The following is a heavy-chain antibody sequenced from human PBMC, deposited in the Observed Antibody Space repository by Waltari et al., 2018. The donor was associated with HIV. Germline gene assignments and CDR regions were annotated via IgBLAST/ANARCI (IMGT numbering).Heavy chain of an antibody. D-gene: IGHD3-10*01. J-gene: IGHJ6*02. CDR3: VKDVTVTHYGDYYSGLDV. CDR1: GFVFGSHW. V-gene: IGHV3-74*02. CDR2: IDRDGRVR. Sequence: VESGGTPVQPGGSLRLSCKASGFVFGSHWMHWVRQSPGKGLIWVSRIDRDGRVRVYADIVKGRFTISRDNTKNTLFLEMKSLRVEDSGIYHCVKDVTVTHYGDYYSGLDVWGRGTTVTV.